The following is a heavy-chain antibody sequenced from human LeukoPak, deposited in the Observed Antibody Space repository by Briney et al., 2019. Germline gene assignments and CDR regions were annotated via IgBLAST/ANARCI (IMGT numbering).Heavy chain of an antibody. CDR2: IYDNGDA. Sequence: PGGSLRLSCAASGFTVSSNYMSWVRQAPGKGLEWVSVIYDNGDAYSADSVKGRFTISRHNSKNTLYLQMNSLRPEDTAVYYCAKFYATGTLGYWGQGTLVTVSS. CDR3: AKFYATGTLGY. J-gene: IGHJ4*02. D-gene: IGHD1-1*01. CDR1: GFTVSSNY. V-gene: IGHV3-53*04.